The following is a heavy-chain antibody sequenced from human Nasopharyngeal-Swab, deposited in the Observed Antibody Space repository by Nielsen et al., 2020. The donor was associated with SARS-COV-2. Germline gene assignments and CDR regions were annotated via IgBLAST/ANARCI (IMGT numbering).Heavy chain of an antibody. J-gene: IGHJ4*02. CDR3: ARWDYGGRFDY. V-gene: IGHV4-59*01. CDR2: IYYSGST. CDR1: GGSISSYY. Sequence: GSLRLSCTVSGGSISSYYWSWIRRPPGKGLEWIGYIYYSGSTNYNPSLKSRVTISVDTSKNQFSLKLSSVTAADTAVYYCARWDYGGRFDYWGQGTLVTVSS. D-gene: IGHD4-23*01.